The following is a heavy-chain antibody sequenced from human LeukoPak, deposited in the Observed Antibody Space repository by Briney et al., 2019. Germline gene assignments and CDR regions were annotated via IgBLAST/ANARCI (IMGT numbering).Heavy chain of an antibody. CDR3: ARDQGRLSTSWYTGY. D-gene: IGHD6-13*01. CDR2: INQDSGDT. J-gene: IGHJ4*02. Sequence: ASVKVSCKASGYIFTGYYIHWVRQAPGQGLEWMGRINQDSGDTIFAQRFQGRVTMSRDTSITTAYMEVSRLRPDDTAVYFCARDQGRLSTSWYTGYWGQGTLVTVSS. V-gene: IGHV1-2*06. CDR1: GYIFTGYY.